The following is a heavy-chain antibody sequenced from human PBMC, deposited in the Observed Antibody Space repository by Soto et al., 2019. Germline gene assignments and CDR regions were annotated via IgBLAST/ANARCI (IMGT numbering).Heavy chain of an antibody. Sequence: SETLSLTCTVSGGSISSGGYYWSWIRQHPGKGLEWIGYIYYSGSTYYNPSLKSRVTISVDASKNQFSLKLSSVTAADTAVFYCARAGTGMFIFGFDLWGQGTLLTVSS. CDR3: ARAGTGMFIFGFDL. CDR1: GGSISSGGYY. D-gene: IGHD3-16*01. V-gene: IGHV4-31*03. CDR2: IYYSGST. J-gene: IGHJ5*02.